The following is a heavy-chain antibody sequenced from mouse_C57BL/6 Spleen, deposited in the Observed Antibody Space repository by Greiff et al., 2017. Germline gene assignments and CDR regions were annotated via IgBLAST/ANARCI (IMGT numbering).Heavy chain of an antibody. D-gene: IGHD2-1*01. CDR3: ARDGKRAMDY. V-gene: IGHV3-6*01. CDR2: ISYDGSN. J-gene: IGHJ4*01. Sequence: VQLQQSGPGLVKPSQSLSLTCSVTGYSITSGYYWNWIRQFPGNKLEWMGYISYDGSNNYNPSLKNRITITRDTSTNQFFLKLNSVTTEDTATYYCARDGKRAMDYWGQGTSVTVSS. CDR1: GYSITSGYY.